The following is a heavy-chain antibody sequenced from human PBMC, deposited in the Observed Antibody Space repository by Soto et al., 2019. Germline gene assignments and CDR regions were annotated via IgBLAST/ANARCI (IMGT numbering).Heavy chain of an antibody. Sequence: SETLSLTCAVSGGSISSSNWLSWFRQPPGKGLEWIGEIYHSGSTNYNPSLKSRVTISVDKSKNQFSLKLSSVTAADTAVYYCATSGPPDYYYGMDVWGQGTTVTVSS. D-gene: IGHD2-2*01. V-gene: IGHV4-4*02. CDR1: GGSISSSNW. CDR2: IYHSGST. J-gene: IGHJ6*02. CDR3: ATSGPPDYYYGMDV.